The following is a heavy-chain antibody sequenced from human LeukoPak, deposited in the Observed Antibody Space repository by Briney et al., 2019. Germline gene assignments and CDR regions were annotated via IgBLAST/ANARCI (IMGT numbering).Heavy chain of an antibody. D-gene: IGHD2-15*01. CDR3: ARVGSTCDH. CDR1: GFSFSTYW. Sequence: GGSLRLSCAASGFSFSTYWMSWVRQAPGKGLEWVANKKKDGSEKYYVDSVKGRFTISRDNAKSSLYLQMNSLRAEDTAVYYCARVGSTCDHWGQGTLVTVSS. J-gene: IGHJ4*02. V-gene: IGHV3-7*05. CDR2: KKKDGSEK.